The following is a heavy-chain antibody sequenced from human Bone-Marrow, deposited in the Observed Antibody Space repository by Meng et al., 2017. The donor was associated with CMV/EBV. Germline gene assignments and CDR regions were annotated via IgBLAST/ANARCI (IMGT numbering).Heavy chain of an antibody. Sequence: SETLSLTRVVSGGSISDSFWSWVRQSPGKGLEWIGYISDTGSTSYSPSLQSRLTMSVDTSKNEVSLSLKYVTTTDTAVYYCAGASKRHTSVFAWFDPWGQGTLVTVSS. CDR2: ISDTGST. V-gene: IGHV4-59*08. CDR1: GGSISDSF. D-gene: IGHD3-10*02. J-gene: IGHJ5*02. CDR3: AGASKRHTSVFAWFDP.